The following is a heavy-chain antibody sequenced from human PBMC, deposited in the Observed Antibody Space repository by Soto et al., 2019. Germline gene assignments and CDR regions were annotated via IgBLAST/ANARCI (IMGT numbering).Heavy chain of an antibody. CDR2: IDSSGSII. CDR3: ARDLGYYASSGYFDY. J-gene: IGHJ4*02. D-gene: IGHD3-22*01. V-gene: IGHV3-11*01. Sequence: QVQLVESGGGLVKPGGSLRLSCAASGFTFSDYYMSWIRQAPGKGLEWVSYIDSSGSIIYYADSVKGRFTISRDNAKNYLYLQMNSLRAEDTAVYYWARDLGYYASSGYFDYWGQGTLVPVSS. CDR1: GFTFSDYY.